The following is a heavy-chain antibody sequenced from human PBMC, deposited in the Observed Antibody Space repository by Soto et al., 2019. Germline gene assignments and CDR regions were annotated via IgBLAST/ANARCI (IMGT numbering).Heavy chain of an antibody. CDR3: AAPRDEYGSGVSWFTYGMDI. V-gene: IGHV3-23*01. CDR1: GFTFSDFA. Sequence: GGSLRLSCLASGFTFSDFAITWVRHVPGRGLEWVASLDVAGGSTYYAESVRGRFSISRDNSQNTLFLQMKRLTVDDTAIYYCAAPRDEYGSGVSWFTYGMDIWGQGTTVTVSS. CDR2: LDVAGGST. J-gene: IGHJ6*02. D-gene: IGHD3-10*01.